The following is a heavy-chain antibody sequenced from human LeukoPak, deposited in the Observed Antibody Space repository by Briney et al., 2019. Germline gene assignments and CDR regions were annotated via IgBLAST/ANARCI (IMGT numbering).Heavy chain of an antibody. CDR1: GYTFSSYG. CDR3: AKEIRWQNWFDP. Sequence: GGSLRLSCAASGYTFSSYGMHWVRQAPGKGLEWVAVISYDGSYKYYADSVKGRFTISRDNSKNTLYLQMNSLRAEDTAVYYCAKEIRWQNWFDPWGQGTLVTVSS. CDR2: ISYDGSYK. J-gene: IGHJ5*02. D-gene: IGHD4-23*01. V-gene: IGHV3-30*18.